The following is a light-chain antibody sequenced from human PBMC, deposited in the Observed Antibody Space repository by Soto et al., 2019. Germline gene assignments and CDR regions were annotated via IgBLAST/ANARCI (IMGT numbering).Light chain of an antibody. CDR3: ATWDDSLSGRVV. CDR2: RNN. V-gene: IGLV1-47*01. CDR1: TSNIGSNY. Sequence: QSVLTQPPSASGTPGQRVTISCSGNTSNIGSNYVYWYHQLPGTAPKLLIYRNNQRPSGGPDRFSGSKSGTSASLAISGIRSEDEADYYCATWDDSLSGRVVFGGGTKVTVL. J-gene: IGLJ3*02.